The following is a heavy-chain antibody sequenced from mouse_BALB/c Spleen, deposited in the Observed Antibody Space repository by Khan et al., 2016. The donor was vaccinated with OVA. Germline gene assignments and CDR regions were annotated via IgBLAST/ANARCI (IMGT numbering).Heavy chain of an antibody. CDR2: IWSGGST. J-gene: IGHJ2*01. Sequence: QVQLKQSGPGLVQPSQSRSITCTVSGFSLTNFGIHWVRQSPGKGLEWLGMIWSGGSTDYNATFISRLSINKDNSKSQVFFKMNSLQANDTAIYYCARNRNGYFDYWGQGTTLTVSS. CDR1: GFSLTNFG. V-gene: IGHV2-2*02. CDR3: ARNRNGYFDY.